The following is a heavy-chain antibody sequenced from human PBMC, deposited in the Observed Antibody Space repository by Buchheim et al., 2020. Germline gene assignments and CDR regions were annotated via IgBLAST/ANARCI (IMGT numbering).Heavy chain of an antibody. Sequence: EVQLLESGGNLVQPGGSLRLSCAASGFSFSSQTMIWVRQAPGKGLEWLSGINFSGGTTYADSVKGRFTSSRDNSKNTLYLQMNSLRVEDTAVYFCAKGLFSSGWYPFDYCGQGTL. V-gene: IGHV3-23*01. CDR1: GFSFSSQT. CDR3: AKGLFSSGWYPFDY. CDR2: INFSGGTT. J-gene: IGHJ4*02. D-gene: IGHD6-19*01.